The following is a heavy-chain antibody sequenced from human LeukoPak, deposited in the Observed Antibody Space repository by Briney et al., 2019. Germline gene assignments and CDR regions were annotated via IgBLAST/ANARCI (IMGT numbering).Heavy chain of an antibody. Sequence: PGTSLRLSCAASGFTFGTYAMHWVRQVPGKGLEWVALISYDGNNKYYTDSVKGRFTISRDNSKNTLYLQMNSLRSEDTAVYYCARDIRDSSGYYLDYWGQGALVTVSS. D-gene: IGHD3-22*01. V-gene: IGHV3-30*04. J-gene: IGHJ4*02. CDR3: ARDIRDSSGYYLDY. CDR1: GFTFGTYA. CDR2: ISYDGNNK.